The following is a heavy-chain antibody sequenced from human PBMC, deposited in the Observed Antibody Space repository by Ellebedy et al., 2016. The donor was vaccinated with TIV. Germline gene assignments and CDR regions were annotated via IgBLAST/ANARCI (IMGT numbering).Heavy chain of an antibody. D-gene: IGHD3-10*01. CDR1: GVSVSSSRYY. Sequence: MPSETLSLTCTVSGVSVSSSRYYWGWIRQPPGTGLQWIGNIYYSGNTYYNPSLKSRVTISVDTPKNQFSLRLTSVTAADTAVYFCARARGQYLYGSGSYFTNWGQGDMVTVSS. CDR2: IYYSGNT. V-gene: IGHV4-39*07. J-gene: IGHJ4*02. CDR3: ARARGQYLYGSGSYFTN.